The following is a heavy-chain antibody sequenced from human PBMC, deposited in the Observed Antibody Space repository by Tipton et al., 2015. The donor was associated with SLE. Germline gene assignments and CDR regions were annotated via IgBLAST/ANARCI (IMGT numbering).Heavy chain of an antibody. J-gene: IGHJ4*02. CDR1: GYSISSGYY. V-gene: IGHV4-38-2*01. CDR2: IYYSGST. Sequence: TLSLTCAVSGYSISSGYYWGWIRQPPGKGLEWIGYIYYSGSTNYNPSLKSRVTISVDTSKNQFSLKLSSVTAADTAVYYCARSIAYCGGDCYSFDYWGQGTLVTVSS. D-gene: IGHD2-21*02. CDR3: ARSIAYCGGDCYSFDY.